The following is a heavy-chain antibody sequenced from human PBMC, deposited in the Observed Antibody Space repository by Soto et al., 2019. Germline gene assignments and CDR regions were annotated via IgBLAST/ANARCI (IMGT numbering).Heavy chain of an antibody. CDR2: IIPIFGTA. CDR3: ARSRGIAAAGPYNWFDP. CDR1: GGTFSSYA. V-gene: IGHV1-69*01. D-gene: IGHD6-13*01. Sequence: QVQLVQSGAEVKKPGSSVKVSCKASGGTFSSYAISWVRQAPGRGLEWMGGIIPIFGTANYAQKFQGRVTITADESTSTAYMELSSLRSEDTAVYYCARSRGIAAAGPYNWFDPWGQGTLVTVSS. J-gene: IGHJ5*02.